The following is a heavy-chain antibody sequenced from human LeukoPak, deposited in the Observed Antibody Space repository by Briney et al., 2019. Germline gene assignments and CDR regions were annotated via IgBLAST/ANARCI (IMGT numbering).Heavy chain of an antibody. Sequence: SETLSLTCTVSRGLINGHCWLWILQPPGKGLEWIGYIYYSGSTNYNPSLKSRVTILVDTSKNQFSLNLSSVTAADTAVYYCARDRWGSSCYRWYLDVWGSGTLVTVSS. V-gene: IGHV4-59*11. J-gene: IGHJ2*01. D-gene: IGHD3-22*01. CDR3: ARDRWGSSCYRWYLDV. CDR2: IYYSGST. CDR1: RGLINGHC.